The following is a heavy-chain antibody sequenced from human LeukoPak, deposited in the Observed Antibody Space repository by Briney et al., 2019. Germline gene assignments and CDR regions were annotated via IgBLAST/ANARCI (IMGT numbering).Heavy chain of an antibody. CDR1: GFTFSSYA. D-gene: IGHD3-10*01. Sequence: PGGSLRLSCAASGFTFSSYAMSWVRQAPGKGLEWVSAISGSSGSTYYADSVKGRFTISRDNSKNTPYLQMNSLRAEDTAVYYCAKEGFGYYYMDVWGKGTTVTVSS. CDR3: AKEGFGYYYMDV. J-gene: IGHJ6*03. V-gene: IGHV3-23*01. CDR2: ISGSSGST.